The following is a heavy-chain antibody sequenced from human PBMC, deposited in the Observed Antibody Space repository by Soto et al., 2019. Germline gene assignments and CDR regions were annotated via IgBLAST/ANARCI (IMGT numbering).Heavy chain of an antibody. V-gene: IGHV3-23*01. J-gene: IGHJ4*02. D-gene: IGHD4-17*01. CDR2: ISGSGGST. Sequence: EVQLLESGGGLVQPGGSLRLSCAASGFTFSSYAMSWVRQAPGKGLEWVSAISGSGGSTYYADSVKARFTSSRDNSKNTLSLQINSLRSKDTAVYYCAKDHMTTVTPADYWGQGTLVTVSS. CDR3: AKDHMTTVTPADY. CDR1: GFTFSSYA.